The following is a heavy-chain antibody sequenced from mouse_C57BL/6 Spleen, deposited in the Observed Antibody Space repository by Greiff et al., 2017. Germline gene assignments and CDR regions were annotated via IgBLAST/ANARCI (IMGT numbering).Heavy chain of an antibody. CDR3: AIHYHYAMDY. D-gene: IGHD1-1*02. CDR2: LSYDGSN. J-gene: IGHJ4*01. V-gene: IGHV3-6*01. Sequence: EVKLMESGPGLVKPSQSLYLTCSVTGYSITSGYYWNWNRPFPGNQLAYLGSLSYDGSNNYNPSLNNRISITRDTSKNQFFLQLHSLTPEDTASYDCAIHYHYAMDYWGQGASVTVST. CDR1: GYSITSGYY.